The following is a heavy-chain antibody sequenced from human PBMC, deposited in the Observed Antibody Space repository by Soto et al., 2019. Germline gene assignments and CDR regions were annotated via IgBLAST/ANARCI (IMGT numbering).Heavy chain of an antibody. J-gene: IGHJ6*02. D-gene: IGHD1-1*01. CDR1: RFTFSTYE. V-gene: IGHV3-48*02. CDR2: ISQTSGSI. Sequence: EVQLVESGGALVQPGGSLRLSCAASRFTFSTYEMIWVRQAPGKGLEWVSYISQTSGSIYYAESMRGRFTISRDNAKNSLYLQMNSLRDEDTAVYYCARGGRNDYHDRMDVWGQGTTVTVSS. CDR3: ARGGRNDYHDRMDV.